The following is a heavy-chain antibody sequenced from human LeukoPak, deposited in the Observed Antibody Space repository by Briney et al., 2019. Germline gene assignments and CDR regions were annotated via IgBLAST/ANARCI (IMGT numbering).Heavy chain of an antibody. V-gene: IGHV4-38-2*02. CDR3: AEGPNQYCSGGSCYFDY. D-gene: IGHD2-15*01. CDR2: IYHSGST. CDR1: GYSISSGYY. J-gene: IGHJ4*02. Sequence: SETLSLTCTVSGYSISSGYYWGWIRQPPGKGLEWIGSIYHSGSTNYNPSLKSRVTMSVDTSKNQFSLKLSSVTAADTAVYYCAEGPNQYCSGGSCYFDYWGQGTLVTVSS.